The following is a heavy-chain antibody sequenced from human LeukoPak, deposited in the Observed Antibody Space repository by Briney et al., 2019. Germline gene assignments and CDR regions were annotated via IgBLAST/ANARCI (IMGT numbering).Heavy chain of an antibody. D-gene: IGHD6-6*01. CDR2: ISYSGST. Sequence: SETLSLTCSVSGGSITVYYWNWIRQSPGKGLEWIGSISYSGSTNYNPSLKSRVTISIDTSKNRFSLRVSSVIAADTAMYYCARGGSRSYTSSTLDYWGQGTLVTVSS. V-gene: IGHV4-59*12. J-gene: IGHJ4*02. CDR3: ARGGSRSYTSSTLDY. CDR1: GGSITVYY.